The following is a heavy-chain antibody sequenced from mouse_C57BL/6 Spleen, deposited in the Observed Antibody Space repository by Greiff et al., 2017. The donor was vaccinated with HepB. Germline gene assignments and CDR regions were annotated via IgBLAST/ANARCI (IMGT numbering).Heavy chain of an antibody. CDR2: IHPNSGST. Sequence: VQLQQPGAELVKPGASVKLSCKASGYTFTSYWMHWVKQRPGQGLEWIGMIHPNSGSTNYNEKFKSKATLTVDKSSSTAYMQLSSLTSEDSAVYYCARYPSTTVVATPYWYFDVWGTGTTVTVSS. CDR3: ARYPSTTVVATPYWYFDV. J-gene: IGHJ1*03. V-gene: IGHV1-64*01. CDR1: GYTFTSYW. D-gene: IGHD1-1*01.